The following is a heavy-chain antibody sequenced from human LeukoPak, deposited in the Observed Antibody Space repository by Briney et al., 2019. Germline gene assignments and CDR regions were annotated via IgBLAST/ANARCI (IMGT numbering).Heavy chain of an antibody. V-gene: IGHV4-4*07. J-gene: IGHJ4*02. CDR1: GGSISSYY. CDR2: MYASGIT. D-gene: IGHD3-3*01. Sequence: SETLSLTCTASGGSISSYYWSWIRQPAGKGLEWIGRMYASGITNYNPSLKSRVTMSVDTSKNQFSLKLSSVTAADTAVYYCARDSGYYTNPYYFDYWGQGTLVTVSS. CDR3: ARDSGYYTNPYYFDY.